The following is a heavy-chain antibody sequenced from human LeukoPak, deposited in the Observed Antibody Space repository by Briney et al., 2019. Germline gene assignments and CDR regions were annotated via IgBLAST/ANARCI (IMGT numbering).Heavy chain of an antibody. D-gene: IGHD6-19*01. CDR1: GFTFSSYE. J-gene: IGHJ4*02. CDR3: ARERTVAYFDY. CDR2: ISSSGSTI. Sequence: GGSLRLPCAASGFTFSSYEMNWVRQAPGKGLEWVSYISSSGSTIYYADSVKGRFTISRDNAKNSLYLQMNSLRAEDTAVYYCARERTVAYFDYWGQGTLVTVSS. V-gene: IGHV3-48*03.